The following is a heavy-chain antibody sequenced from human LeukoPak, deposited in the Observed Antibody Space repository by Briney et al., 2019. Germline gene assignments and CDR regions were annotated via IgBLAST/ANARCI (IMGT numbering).Heavy chain of an antibody. CDR1: GFTFRSYS. CDR3: ARAGGSTVSHSDY. V-gene: IGHV3-21*01. J-gene: IGHJ4*02. CDR2: ISSSTSYI. D-gene: IGHD4-17*01. Sequence: GGSLRLSCAAYGFTFRSYSMNWIRQAPGKGLEWVSSISSSTSYIYYADSVKGRFTISKDNAKNSLYLQMNSLRAEDTAVYYCARAGGSTVSHSDYWGQGTLVTVSS.